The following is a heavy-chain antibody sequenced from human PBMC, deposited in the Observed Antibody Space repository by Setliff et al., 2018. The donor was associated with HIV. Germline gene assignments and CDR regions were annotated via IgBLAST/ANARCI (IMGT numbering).Heavy chain of an antibody. J-gene: IGHJ4*02. D-gene: IGHD6-13*01. V-gene: IGHV3-33*01. CDR2: IWYDGSNQ. Sequence: GESLKISCAASGFTFGNSGMHWVRQAPGKGLEWVAVIWYDGSNQNYSDSVKGRFTVSRDNSKNTLYLQMNSLTPDDTGIYHCARYSSNWHTFDYWGRGTLVTVSS. CDR3: ARYSSNWHTFDY. CDR1: GFTFGNSG.